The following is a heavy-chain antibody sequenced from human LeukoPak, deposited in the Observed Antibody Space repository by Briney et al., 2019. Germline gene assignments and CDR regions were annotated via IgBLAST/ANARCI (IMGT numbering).Heavy chain of an antibody. D-gene: IGHD2-8*01. V-gene: IGHV1-18*01. CDR3: ARDPSNTSGNNAWFDS. CDR2: ISCYNGDT. CDR1: GYTFNRHG. Sequence: ASVMVSCKTYGYTFNRHGISWVRQAPGQGLEWMGWISCYNGDTHYAQNHQGRFTMTTDASTRTAYMGLRNLRSDDTAVYYCARDPSNTSGNNAWFDSWGQGTLVTVSS. J-gene: IGHJ5*01.